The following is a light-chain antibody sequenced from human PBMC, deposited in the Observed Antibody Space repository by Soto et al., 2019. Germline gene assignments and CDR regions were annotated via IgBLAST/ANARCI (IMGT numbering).Light chain of an antibody. J-gene: IGLJ1*01. CDR3: QSYDSSLSSYV. CDR1: SSNIGTGYD. Sequence: QSVLTQPPSVSGAPGQRDTISCTGSSSNIGTGYDVHWYQQLPGTAPKLLIYSNGNRPSGVPDRFSGSKSGTSASLAITGLQAEDEADYYCQSYDSSLSSYVFGTGTKLTVL. CDR2: SNG. V-gene: IGLV1-40*01.